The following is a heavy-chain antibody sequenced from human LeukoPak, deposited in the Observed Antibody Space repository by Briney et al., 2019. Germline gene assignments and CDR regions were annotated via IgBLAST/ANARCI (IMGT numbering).Heavy chain of an antibody. J-gene: IGHJ5*02. V-gene: IGHV3-20*04. D-gene: IGHD2-2*01. CDR3: ARGSSFPNL. CDR2: INYNGGSK. Sequence: PGGSLRLSCRASGFTFDEYGMTWVRHAPGKGLEWVSGINYNGGSKGYADSVKGRFAISRDSAKNSLYLQMNSLRDEDAALYYCARGSSFPNLWGQGTLVTVSS. CDR1: GFTFDEYG.